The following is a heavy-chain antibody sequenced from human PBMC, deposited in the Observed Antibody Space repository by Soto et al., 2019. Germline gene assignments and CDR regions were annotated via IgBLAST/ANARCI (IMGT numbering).Heavy chain of an antibody. CDR1: GVTVSSND. J-gene: IGHJ6*03. V-gene: IGHV3-53*04. D-gene: IGHD3-9*01. Sequence: PGGSLGLSCAASGVTVSSNDMSWVRQAPGKGLEWVSVIYSGGSTYYADSVKGRFTISRHNSKNTLYLQMNSLRAEDTAVYYCARIYDIWEARYYYYYMDVWGKGTTVTVSS. CDR3: ARIYDIWEARYYYYYMDV. CDR2: IYSGGST.